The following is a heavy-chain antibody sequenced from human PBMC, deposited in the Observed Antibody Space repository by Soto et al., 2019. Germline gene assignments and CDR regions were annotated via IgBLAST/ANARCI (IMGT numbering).Heavy chain of an antibody. J-gene: IGHJ3*02. CDR2: ISAYNGNT. CDR1: GYTFTSYA. D-gene: IGHD3-10*01. Sequence: ASVKVSCKASGYTFTSYAISWVRQAPGQGLEWMGWISAYNGNTNYAQKLQGRVTMTTDTTTSTAYMELRSLRSDDTAVYYCARGFMVRGVINAFDIWGQGTMVTVSS. V-gene: IGHV1-18*01. CDR3: ARGFMVRGVINAFDI.